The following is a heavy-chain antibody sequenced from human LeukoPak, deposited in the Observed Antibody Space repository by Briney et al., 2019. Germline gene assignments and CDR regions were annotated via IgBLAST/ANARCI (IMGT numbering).Heavy chain of an antibody. V-gene: IGHV3-23*01. CDR2: INNGDGDT. CDR3: ARSGLATCHY. CDR1: GFIFTDYA. J-gene: IGHJ4*02. D-gene: IGHD3-10*01. Sequence: GGSLRLSCQASGFIFTDYAMSWVRQAPGKGLEWVSSINNGDGDTFFADSVKGRFTISRDDSRGMVYLQMNSLTAEDTAVYYCARSGLATCHYWGQGTLVTVSS.